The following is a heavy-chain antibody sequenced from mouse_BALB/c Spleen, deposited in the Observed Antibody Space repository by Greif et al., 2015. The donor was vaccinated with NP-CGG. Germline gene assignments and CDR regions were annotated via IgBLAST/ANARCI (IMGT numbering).Heavy chain of an antibody. CDR2: INPSTGYT. V-gene: IGHV1-7*01. CDR3: ARRDGNYYFDY. Sequence: QVQLQQSGAELAEPGASVKMSCKASGYTFTSYWMHWVKQRPGQGLEWIGYINPSTGYTEYNQKFKDKATLTADKSSSTAYMQLSSLTSEDSAVYYCARRDGNYYFDYWGQGTTLTVSS. CDR1: GYTFTSYW. J-gene: IGHJ2*01. D-gene: IGHD2-1*01.